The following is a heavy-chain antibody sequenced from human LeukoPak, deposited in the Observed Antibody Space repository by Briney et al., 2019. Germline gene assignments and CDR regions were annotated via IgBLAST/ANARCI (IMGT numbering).Heavy chain of an antibody. CDR2: IIPIFGTA. CDR3: ATAREWLYFNFDY. Sequence: SVKVSCKASGGTFSSYAISWVRQAPGQGLEWMGGIIPIFGTANYAQKFQGRVTMTEDTSTDTAYMELSSLRSEDTAVYYCATAREWLYFNFDYWGQGTLVTVSS. D-gene: IGHD6-19*01. J-gene: IGHJ4*02. CDR1: GGTFSSYA. V-gene: IGHV1-69*06.